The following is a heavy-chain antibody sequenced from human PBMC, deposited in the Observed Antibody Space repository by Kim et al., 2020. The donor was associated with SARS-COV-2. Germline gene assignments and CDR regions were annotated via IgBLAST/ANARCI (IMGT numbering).Heavy chain of an antibody. CDR2: NT. V-gene: IGHV3-23*01. J-gene: IGHJ4*02. Sequence: NTHHADSVKGRFAISRDNSKNMLYLQMDSLGAEDTAVYYCVRDLTYSYSYWGQGTLVTVSS. D-gene: IGHD5-18*01. CDR3: VRDLTYSYSY.